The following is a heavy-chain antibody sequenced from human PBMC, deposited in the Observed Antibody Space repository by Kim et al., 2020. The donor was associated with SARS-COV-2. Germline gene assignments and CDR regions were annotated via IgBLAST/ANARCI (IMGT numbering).Heavy chain of an antibody. J-gene: IGHJ5*02. CDR2: IYHSGST. D-gene: IGHD6-25*01. V-gene: IGHV4-39*01. Sequence: SETLSLTCTVSGGSISSSSYYWVWIRQPPGMGLEWIGSIYHSGSTYYSSSLKSRLTISVDTSKNQFSLRLSSVAAADTALYYCARQGLAAGWFDPWGQGT. CDR3: ARQGLAAGWFDP. CDR1: GGSISSSSYY.